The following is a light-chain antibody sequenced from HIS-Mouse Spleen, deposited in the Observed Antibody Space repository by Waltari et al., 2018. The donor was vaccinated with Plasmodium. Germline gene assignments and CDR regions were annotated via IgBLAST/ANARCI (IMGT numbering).Light chain of an antibody. J-gene: IGLJ3*02. CDR3: YSTDSSGNHRV. CDR1: SSPNKS. V-gene: IGLV3-10*01. CDR2: EDS. Sequence: SYELTQPPPVQVYPGQTARPPCLGDSSPNKSAYWYLQKSGQAPVLVIYEDSKRPSGIPERFSGSSSGTMATLTISGAQVEDEADYYCYSTDSSGNHRVFGGGTKLTVL.